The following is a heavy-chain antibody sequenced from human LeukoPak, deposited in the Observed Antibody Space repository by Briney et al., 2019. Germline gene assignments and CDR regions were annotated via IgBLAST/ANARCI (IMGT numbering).Heavy chain of an antibody. CDR1: GYSFGIFG. CDR2: ISANNGNT. D-gene: IGHD2-2*01. J-gene: IGHJ5*02. V-gene: IGHV1-18*01. CDR3: ARVGVVVPAAWFDP. Sequence: ASVKVSCKASGYSFGIFGISWVRQTPGQGLEWMGWISANNGNTKYAQNLQGRVTMTTDTSTSTAYMELRSLRSDDTAVYYCARVGVVVPAAWFDPWGQGTLVTVSS.